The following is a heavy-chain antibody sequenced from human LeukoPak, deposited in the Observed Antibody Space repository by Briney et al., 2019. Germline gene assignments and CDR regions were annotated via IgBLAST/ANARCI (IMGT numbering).Heavy chain of an antibody. Sequence: PGGSLRLSCAASGFTFSSYAMSSVRQAPGKGLEWVSAISGSGGSTYYADSVKGRFTISRDNSKNTLYLQMNSLRAEDTAVYYCAKAPRRDGSSFDYWGQGILVTVSS. V-gene: IGHV3-23*01. J-gene: IGHJ4*02. CDR3: AKAPRRDGSSFDY. CDR2: ISGSGGST. D-gene: IGHD5-24*01. CDR1: GFTFSSYA.